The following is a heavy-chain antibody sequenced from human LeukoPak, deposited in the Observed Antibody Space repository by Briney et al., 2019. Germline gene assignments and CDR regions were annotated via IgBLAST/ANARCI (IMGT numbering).Heavy chain of an antibody. CDR2: INPNSGGT. CDR3: ARDRYCSGGSCSGYFDY. CDR1: GYTFTGYY. Sequence: ASVKVSCKASGYTFTGYYMHWVRQAPGQGLEWMGWINPNSGGTNYAQKFQGRVTMTRDTSISTAYMELSRLRSDDTAVYYCARDRYCSGGSCSGYFDYWGQGTLVTVSS. J-gene: IGHJ4*02. V-gene: IGHV1-2*02. D-gene: IGHD2-15*01.